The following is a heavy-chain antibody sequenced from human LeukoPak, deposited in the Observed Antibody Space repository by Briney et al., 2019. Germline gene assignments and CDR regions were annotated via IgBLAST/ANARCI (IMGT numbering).Heavy chain of an antibody. D-gene: IGHD4-17*01. Sequence: ASVKVSCKASGYTFTGYYMHWVRQAPGQGLEWMGWINPNSGGTNYAQKFQGRVTMTRDTSISTAYMELSRLRSDDTAVYYCARDSTVTTFRGCVDPWGQGTLVTVSS. CDR3: ARDSTVTTFRGCVDP. J-gene: IGHJ5*02. CDR1: GYTFTGYY. CDR2: INPNSGGT. V-gene: IGHV1-2*02.